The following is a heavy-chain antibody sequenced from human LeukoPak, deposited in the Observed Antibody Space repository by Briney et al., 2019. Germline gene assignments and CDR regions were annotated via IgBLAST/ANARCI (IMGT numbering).Heavy chain of an antibody. V-gene: IGHV3-7*01. D-gene: IGHD4-23*01. Sequence: GGSLRLSCAASEFTFSNYWMTWVRQAPGKGLEWVANIKLDGTEKYYVGSVRGRFTISRDNAKNSVSLQMNSLRAEDTAVYYCARSHDYGGHCFCTYFGQGTLVTISS. CDR3: ARSHDYGGHCFCTY. CDR1: EFTFSNYW. CDR2: IKLDGTEK. J-gene: IGHJ4*02.